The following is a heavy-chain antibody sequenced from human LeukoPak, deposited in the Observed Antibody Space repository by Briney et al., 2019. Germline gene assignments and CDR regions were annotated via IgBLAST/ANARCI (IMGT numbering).Heavy chain of an antibody. D-gene: IGHD2-21*02. J-gene: IGHJ4*02. Sequence: GGSLRLSCAASGFTFSSYSMNWVRQAPGKGLEWVALISYDGSNKYYADSVKGRFTISRDNSKNTLYLQMNSLRAGDTAVYYCARELVVVTTISGHYWGQGTLVTVSS. CDR2: ISYDGSNK. CDR3: ARELVVVTTISGHY. V-gene: IGHV3-30*03. CDR1: GFTFSSYS.